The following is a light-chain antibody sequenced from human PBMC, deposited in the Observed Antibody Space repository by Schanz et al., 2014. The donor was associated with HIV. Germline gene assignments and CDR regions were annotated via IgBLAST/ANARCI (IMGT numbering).Light chain of an antibody. CDR3: QQYGTSPRT. Sequence: EIVLTQSPGSLSLSPGERATLSCRASQSVSTYLAWYQHRPGQAPRLLIYDASNRATGIPDRFSGSGSGTDFTLTISRLETEDFAVYYCQQYGTSPRTFGQGTKVEIK. V-gene: IGKV3-20*01. CDR1: QSVSTY. J-gene: IGKJ1*01. CDR2: DAS.